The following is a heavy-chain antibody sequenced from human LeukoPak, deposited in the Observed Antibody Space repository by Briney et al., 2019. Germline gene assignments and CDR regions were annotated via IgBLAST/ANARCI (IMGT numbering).Heavy chain of an antibody. CDR3: ASLLLWFGN. Sequence: SEXLSLTCTVSGGSISGYYWSWIRQPPGKGVEWIGEINHSGSTNYNPSLNSRVTISVDTSKNQFSLKLSSVTAADTAVYYCASLLLWFGNWGQGTLVTVSS. CDR1: GGSISGYY. D-gene: IGHD3-10*01. J-gene: IGHJ4*02. CDR2: INHSGST. V-gene: IGHV4-34*01.